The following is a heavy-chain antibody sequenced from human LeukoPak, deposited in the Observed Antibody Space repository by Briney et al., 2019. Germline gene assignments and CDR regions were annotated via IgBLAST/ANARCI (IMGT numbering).Heavy chain of an antibody. CDR3: ASRGYRD. Sequence: SETLSLTCTVSGGSISSNNYYWGRIRQPPGKGLEWIGSISSRGSTYYATSLRSRVTVSVDTSKNQFSLRLSSVTAADTAVYYCASRGYRDWGQGTLVTVSS. D-gene: IGHD5-12*01. CDR2: ISSRGST. V-gene: IGHV4-39*01. J-gene: IGHJ4*02. CDR1: GGSISSNNYY.